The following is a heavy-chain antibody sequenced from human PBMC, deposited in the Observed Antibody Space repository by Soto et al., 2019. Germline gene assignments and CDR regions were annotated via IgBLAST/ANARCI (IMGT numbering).Heavy chain of an antibody. Sequence: GASVKVSCKASGYTFTSYYMHWVRQAPGQGLEWMGIINPSGGSTSYAQKFQGRVTMTTDTSTSTVYMELSSLRSEDTAVYYCARANTVVTPGGWFDPWGPGTLVTVSS. V-gene: IGHV1-46*01. CDR3: ARANTVVTPGGWFDP. J-gene: IGHJ5*02. D-gene: IGHD2-21*02. CDR1: GYTFTSYY. CDR2: INPSGGST.